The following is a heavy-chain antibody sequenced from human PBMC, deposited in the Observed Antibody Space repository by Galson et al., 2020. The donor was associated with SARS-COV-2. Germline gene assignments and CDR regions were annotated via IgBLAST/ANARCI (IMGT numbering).Heavy chain of an antibody. V-gene: IGHV3-74*01. CDR2: LYSEGSST. CDR3: ARGDMRNDYFDY. J-gene: IGHJ4*02. Sequence: ALHGESLKISCAASGFTFSSYWMHWVRQAPGKGLVWVSRLYSEGSSTSYADSVKGRFTISGDDAKNTLYLHMRSLRAEDTAVYYCARGDMRNDYFDYWGQGTLVTVSS. D-gene: IGHD3-16*01. CDR1: GFTFSSYW.